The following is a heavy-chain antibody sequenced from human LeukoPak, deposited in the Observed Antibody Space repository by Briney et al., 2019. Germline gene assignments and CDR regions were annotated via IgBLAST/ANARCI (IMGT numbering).Heavy chain of an antibody. Sequence: SETLSLTCTVSGGSISSYYWSWIRQPPGKGLEWIGETNHSGSTNYNPSLKSRVTISVDTSKNQFSLKLSSVTAADTAVYYCARRPIGSSWYYYYYMDVWGKGTTVTVSS. CDR1: GGSISSYY. V-gene: IGHV4-34*01. CDR2: TNHSGST. D-gene: IGHD6-13*01. CDR3: ARRPIGSSWYYYYYMDV. J-gene: IGHJ6*03.